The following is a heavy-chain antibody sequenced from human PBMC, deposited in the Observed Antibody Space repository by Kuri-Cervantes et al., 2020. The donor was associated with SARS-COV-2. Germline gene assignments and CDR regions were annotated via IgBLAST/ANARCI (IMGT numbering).Heavy chain of an antibody. D-gene: IGHD3-3*01. CDR2: MNPNSGNT. CDR1: GYTFTSYD. V-gene: IGHV1-8*01. J-gene: IGHJ4*02. CDR3: ARGYDFWSGYDRPDYYFDY. Sequence: ASVKVSCKASGYTFTSYDINWVRQATGQGLEWMGWMNPNSGNTGDAQKFQGRVTMTRNTSISTAYMELSSLRSEDTAVYYCARGYDFWSGYDRPDYYFDYWGQGTLVTVFS.